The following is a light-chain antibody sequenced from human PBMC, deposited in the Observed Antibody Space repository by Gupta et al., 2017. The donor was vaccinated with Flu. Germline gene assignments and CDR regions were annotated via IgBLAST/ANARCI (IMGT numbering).Light chain of an antibody. CDR1: QSVSSY. Sequence: ERATLSCRASQSVSSYLAWYQQNPGQAPRLLIYYASIRATGIPARFSGSGSGTDFTLTISSLEPEDFAVYYCQQRSNWPTITFGQGTRLEIK. CDR3: QQRSNWPTIT. CDR2: YAS. J-gene: IGKJ5*01. V-gene: IGKV3-11*01.